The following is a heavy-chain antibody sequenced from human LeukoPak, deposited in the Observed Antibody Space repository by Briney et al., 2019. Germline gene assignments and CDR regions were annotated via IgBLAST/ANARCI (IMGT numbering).Heavy chain of an antibody. J-gene: IGHJ4*02. Sequence: SETLSLTCTVSGGSISSYYWSWIRQPAGKGLEWIGRIYTSGGTNYNPSLKSRVTMSVDTSKNQFSLKLSSVTAADTAVYYCARESVRGVIAETPIDYWGQGTLVTVSS. V-gene: IGHV4-4*07. CDR1: GGSISSYY. CDR2: IYTSGGT. D-gene: IGHD3-10*01. CDR3: ARESVRGVIAETPIDY.